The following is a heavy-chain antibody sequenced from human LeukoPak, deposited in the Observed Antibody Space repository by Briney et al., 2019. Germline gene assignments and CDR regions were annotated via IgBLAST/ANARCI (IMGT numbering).Heavy chain of an antibody. D-gene: IGHD3-10*01. CDR1: GGSFSGYY. CDR2: INHSGST. V-gene: IGHV4-34*01. J-gene: IGHJ5*02. CDR3: ARRGPTYYYGSGSYNWFDP. Sequence: PSETLSLTCAVYGGSFSGYYWSWIRQPPGKGLEWIGEINHSGSTNYNPSLKSRVTISVDTFKNQFSLKLSSVTAADTAVYYCARRGPTYYYGSGSYNWFDPWGQGTLVTVSS.